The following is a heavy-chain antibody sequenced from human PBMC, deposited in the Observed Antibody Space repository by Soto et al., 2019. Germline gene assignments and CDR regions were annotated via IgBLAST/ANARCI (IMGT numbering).Heavy chain of an antibody. CDR3: AIEVIAVAAQLLDY. V-gene: IGHV3-30-3*01. D-gene: IGHD2-15*01. Sequence: QVQLVESGGGVVQPGSSLRLSCAASGFTFSSYAMHWVRQAPGKGLEWVAVISYDGSNKYYADSVKGRFTISRDNSKDTLYLQVISVRADDTAVYYCAIEVIAVAAQLLDYCGQGTLFTVSS. J-gene: IGHJ4*02. CDR2: ISYDGSNK. CDR1: GFTFSSYA.